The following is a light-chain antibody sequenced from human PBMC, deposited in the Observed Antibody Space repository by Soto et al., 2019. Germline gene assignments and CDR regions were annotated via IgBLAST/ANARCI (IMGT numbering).Light chain of an antibody. V-gene: IGLV2-14*01. CDR2: DVS. CDR3: SSYTTRSTRYV. Sequence: QSALTQPASGSGSPGQSITISCTGTSSDVGGYNYVSWYQQHPGKAPKLMIYDVSNRPSGVSNRFSVSKSGNTASLTISGFQAEEEADYYCSSYTTRSTRYVFGPGTRVTLL. J-gene: IGLJ1*01. CDR1: SSDVGGYNY.